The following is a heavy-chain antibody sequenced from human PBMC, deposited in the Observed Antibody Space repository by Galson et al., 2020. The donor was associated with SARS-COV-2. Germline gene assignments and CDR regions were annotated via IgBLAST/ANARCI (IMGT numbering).Heavy chain of an antibody. CDR2: IYWDDDK. CDR1: GFSLSSHAVG. CDR3: ARRPYDTVWGSHRYKEGWFDP. V-gene: IGHV2-5*02. D-gene: IGHD3-16*02. Sequence: KMSGPTLVKPTQTLTLTCTFSGFSLSSHAVGVGWIRQPPGKALEWLALIYWDDDKRYNPSLGNRLTITKDTSKNQVVLTMTNVDPEDTATYYCARRPYDTVWGSHRYKEGWFDPWGQGTLVTVSS. J-gene: IGHJ5*02.